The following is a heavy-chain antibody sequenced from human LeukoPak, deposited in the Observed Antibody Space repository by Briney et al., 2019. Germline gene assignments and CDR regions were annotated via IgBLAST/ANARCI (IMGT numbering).Heavy chain of an antibody. CDR1: GGSINSNN. V-gene: IGHV4-59*08. D-gene: IGHD5-24*01. CDR3: ARGARAGYNLEPFDY. J-gene: IGHJ4*02. CDR2: IYKSGST. Sequence: WETLYLTCTVSGGSINSNNWSWIRQPPGKGLEWIGHIYKSGSTDSNPSPKSRVTISVDTSKNQFSLKLSSVTAADTAVYYCARGARAGYNLEPFDYWGQGTLVTVSS.